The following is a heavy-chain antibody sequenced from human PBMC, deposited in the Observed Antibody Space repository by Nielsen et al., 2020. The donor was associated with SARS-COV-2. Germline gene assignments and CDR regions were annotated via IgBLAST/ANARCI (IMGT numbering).Heavy chain of an antibody. J-gene: IGHJ6*02. Sequence: GESLKISCAASGFTFSNYIMSWVRQAPGKGLEWVSSITAPGSYTYYAGSVKGRFTISRDNSKNTLYLQMNSLRAEDTAIYYCTRRVAGGTMDVWGQGTTVTVSS. V-gene: IGHV3-23*01. CDR2: ITAPGSYT. CDR3: TRRVAGGTMDV. D-gene: IGHD6-19*01. CDR1: GFTFSNYI.